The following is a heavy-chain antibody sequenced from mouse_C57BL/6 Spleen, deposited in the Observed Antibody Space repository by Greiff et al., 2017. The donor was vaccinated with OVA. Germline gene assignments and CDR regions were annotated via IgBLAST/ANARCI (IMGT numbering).Heavy chain of an antibody. CDR2: IDPETGGT. J-gene: IGHJ4*01. D-gene: IGHD1-2*01. CDR1: GYTFTDYE. V-gene: IGHV1-15*01. Sequence: QVQLQQSGAELVRPGASVTLSCKASGYTFTDYEMHWVKQTPVHGLEWIGAIDPETGGTAYNQKFKGKAILTADKSSSTAYMELRSLTSEDSAVYYCTRRERRGHIMDYWGQGTSVTVSS. CDR3: TRRERRGHIMDY.